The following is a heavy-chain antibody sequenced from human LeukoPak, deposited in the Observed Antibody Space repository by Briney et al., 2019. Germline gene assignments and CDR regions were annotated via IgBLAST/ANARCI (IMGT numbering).Heavy chain of an antibody. CDR1: GYTFTSYY. V-gene: IGHV1-46*01. CDR2: INPSGGST. D-gene: IGHD3-10*01. CDR3: ARDRQLLWFGELYVHVNYYYYGMDV. Sequence: ASVKVSCKASGYTFTSYYMHWVRQAPGQGLEWMGIINPSGGSTSYAQKFQGRVTMTRDTSTSTVYMELSSLRSEDTAVYYCARDRQLLWFGELYVHVNYYYYGMDVWGQGTTVTASS. J-gene: IGHJ6*02.